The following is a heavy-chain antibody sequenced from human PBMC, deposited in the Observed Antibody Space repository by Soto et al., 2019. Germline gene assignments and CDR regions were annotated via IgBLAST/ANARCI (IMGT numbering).Heavy chain of an antibody. D-gene: IGHD6-6*01. CDR3: ARATDGYSSSSHFDY. CDR1: GGSISSSNW. CDR2: IYHSGST. Sequence: PSETLSLTCAVSGGSISSSNWCSWVRQPPGKGLEWIGEIYHSGSTNYNPSLKSRVTISVDKSKNQFSLKLSSVTAADTAVYYCARATDGYSSSSHFDYWGQGTLVTVSS. V-gene: IGHV4-4*02. J-gene: IGHJ4*02.